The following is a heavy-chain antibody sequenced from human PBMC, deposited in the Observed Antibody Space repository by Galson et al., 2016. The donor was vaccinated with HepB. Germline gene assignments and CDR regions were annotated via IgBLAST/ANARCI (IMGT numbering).Heavy chain of an antibody. D-gene: IGHD1-1*01. J-gene: IGHJ6*04. V-gene: IGHV6-1*01. CDR1: GDSVSSNSAT. CDR2: TYYRSKWYS. CDR3: ARRTGNGFDV. Sequence: CAISGDSVSSNSATWNWIRLSPSRGLEWLGRTYYRSKWYSDYALSVKSRITINADTSKSQFSLQLNSVTPEDTAVYYCARRTGNGFDVWGKGTTVTVSS.